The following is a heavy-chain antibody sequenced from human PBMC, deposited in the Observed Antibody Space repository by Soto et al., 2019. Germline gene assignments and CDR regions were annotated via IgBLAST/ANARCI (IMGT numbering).Heavy chain of an antibody. Sequence: QVQLQESGPGLVKPSGTLSLTCAVSGDSVNTSDWWNWVRQPPGQGLEWIGEIYHGGNIYYNPALKSRVTISLDKSKNQLSLVLTSVTATDTAIYSCARDHQISDTWSFDVCGQGTLVTVSS. V-gene: IGHV4-4*02. CDR3: ARDHQISDTWSFDV. CDR2: IYHGGNI. J-gene: IGHJ4*02. CDR1: GDSVNTSDW. D-gene: IGHD1-26*01.